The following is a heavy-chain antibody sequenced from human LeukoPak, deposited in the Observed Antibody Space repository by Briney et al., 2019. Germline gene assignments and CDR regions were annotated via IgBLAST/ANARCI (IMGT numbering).Heavy chain of an antibody. Sequence: ASVKVSCKASGYTFTSYGISWVRQAPGQGLEWMGWISAYNGNTNYAQKLQGRVTMTRDTSTSTVYMELSSLRSEDTAVYYCARAPRFLEWLLAPGGGFDPWGQGTLVTVSS. CDR3: ARAPRFLEWLLAPGGGFDP. CDR2: ISAYNGNT. V-gene: IGHV1-18*01. D-gene: IGHD3-3*01. J-gene: IGHJ5*02. CDR1: GYTFTSYG.